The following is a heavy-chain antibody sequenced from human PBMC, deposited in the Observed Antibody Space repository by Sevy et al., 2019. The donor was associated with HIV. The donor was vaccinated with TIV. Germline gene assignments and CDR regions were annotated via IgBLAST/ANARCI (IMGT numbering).Heavy chain of an antibody. Sequence: GGSLRLSCAASGFTFSSYAMSWVRQAPGKGLEWVSAISGSGGSTYYADSVKGRLTISGDNSKNTLYLQMNSLRAEDTAVYYCARIQSIVVVPAAPMAHWGQGTLVTVSS. V-gene: IGHV3-23*01. CDR2: ISGSGGST. CDR3: ARIQSIVVVPAAPMAH. CDR1: GFTFSSYA. J-gene: IGHJ4*02. D-gene: IGHD2-2*01.